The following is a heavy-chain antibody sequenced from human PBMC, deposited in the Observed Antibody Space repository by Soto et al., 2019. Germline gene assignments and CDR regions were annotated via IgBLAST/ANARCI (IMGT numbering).Heavy chain of an antibody. CDR2: INPSGGSA. CDR1: GYSIANYF. D-gene: IGHD5-18*01. J-gene: IGHJ4*02. V-gene: IGHV1-46*01. CDR3: VRDLDTSSGSELDY. Sequence: QVEMLQSGAEVEKPGASVNISCKASGYSIANYFLHWVRQAPGQGLEWMGVINPSGGSATYAQKFQGRVSMTRDTSTSTIYMELRSLRFEAAAVYYCVRDLDTSSGSELDYWGQGTLVTVSS.